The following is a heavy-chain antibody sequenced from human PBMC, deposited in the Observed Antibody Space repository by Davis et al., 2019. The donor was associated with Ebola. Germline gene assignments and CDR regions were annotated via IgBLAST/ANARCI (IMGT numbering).Heavy chain of an antibody. CDR2: IYYSGST. D-gene: IGHD3-16*02. V-gene: IGHV4-59*12. CDR3: ARTYYDYVWGSYRSGYFDY. CDR1: GGSISSYY. J-gene: IGHJ4*02. Sequence: GSLRLSCTVSGGSISSYYWSWIRQPPGKGLEWIGYIYYSGSTNYNPSLKSRFTLSVDTSKNQFSLKLSSVTAADTAVYYCARTYYDYVWGSYRSGYFDYWGQGTLVTVSS.